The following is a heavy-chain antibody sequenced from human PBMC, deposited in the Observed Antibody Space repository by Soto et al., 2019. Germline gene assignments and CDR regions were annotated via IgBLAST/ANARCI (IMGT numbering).Heavy chain of an antibody. CDR1: GFTFSTYS. D-gene: IGHD3-10*01. Sequence: GGSLRLSCAASGFTFSTYSMNWVRQAPGKGLEWVSYISSSSSTIFYTDSVKGRFTVSRDNAKNSLYLQMNSLRAEDTAVYYCARILWFGEFYWGQGTLVTVSS. CDR3: ARILWFGEFY. J-gene: IGHJ4*02. V-gene: IGHV3-48*01. CDR2: ISSSSSTI.